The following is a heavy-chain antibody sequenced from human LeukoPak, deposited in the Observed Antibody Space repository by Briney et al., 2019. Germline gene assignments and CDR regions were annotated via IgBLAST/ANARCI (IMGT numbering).Heavy chain of an antibody. V-gene: IGHV4-34*01. CDR2: INHSGST. Sequence: SETLSLTCAVYGGSFSGYYWSWIRQPPGKGLEWIGEINHSGSTNYNPSLKSRVTISVDTSKNQFSLKLISVTAADTAVYYCARPDFDEMASHPYDLWGRGTLVTVSS. CDR3: ARPDFDEMASHPYDL. CDR1: GGSFSGYY. D-gene: IGHD5-24*01. J-gene: IGHJ2*01.